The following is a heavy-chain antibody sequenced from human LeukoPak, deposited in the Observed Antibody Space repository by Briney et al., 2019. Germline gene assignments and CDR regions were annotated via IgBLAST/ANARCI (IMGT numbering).Heavy chain of an antibody. CDR2: IWYDGSNK. CDR1: GFTFSSYG. Sequence: GRSLRLSCAASGFTFSSYGMHWVRQAPGKGLEWVAVIWYDGSNKYYADSVKGRFTISRDNSKNTLYLQTNSLRAEDTAVYYCARDGNYDILTGYYPDFDYWGQGTLVTVSS. D-gene: IGHD3-9*01. V-gene: IGHV3-33*01. CDR3: ARDGNYDILTGYYPDFDY. J-gene: IGHJ4*02.